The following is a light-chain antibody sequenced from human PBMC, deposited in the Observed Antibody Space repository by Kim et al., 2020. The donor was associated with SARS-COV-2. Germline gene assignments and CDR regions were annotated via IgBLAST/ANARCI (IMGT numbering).Light chain of an antibody. CDR1: QNSINY. CDR3: QHTYRTPRT. CDR2: GSS. J-gene: IGKJ1*01. V-gene: IGKV1-39*01. Sequence: GSEGDRVTITCRASQNSINYLNWDQQQPGKAPRLLIYGSSNLHSGVPARFSGSGSGTDFTLTISSLQPEDFAVYYCQHTYRTPRTFGQGTKVDIK.